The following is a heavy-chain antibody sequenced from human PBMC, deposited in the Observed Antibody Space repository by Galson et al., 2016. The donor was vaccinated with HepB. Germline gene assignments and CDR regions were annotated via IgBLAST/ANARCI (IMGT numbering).Heavy chain of an antibody. CDR1: GFMYKNYA. Sequence: SLRLSCAASGFMYKNYAMSWVRQAPGKGLEWISVISGRGGTTFYADSVQGRFSITRDNSQNTLGLQMESLRAEDMAVYYCVKVSDYLNGWIDQWGQGIRVTVSA. CDR2: ISGRGGTT. V-gene: IGHV3-23*01. J-gene: IGHJ4*02. D-gene: IGHD6-19*01. CDR3: VKVSDYLNGWIDQ.